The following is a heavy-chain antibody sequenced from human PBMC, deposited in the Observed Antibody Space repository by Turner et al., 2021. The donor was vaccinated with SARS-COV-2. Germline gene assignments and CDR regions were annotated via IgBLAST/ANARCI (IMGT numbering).Heavy chain of an antibody. CDR2: IEGSGERT. Sequence: EVQLLESGGGLVQPGGSLRLSCAASGITFIAYGFNWVRQAPGKGLEWVTTIEGSGERTNYTDSVKGRFTISRDNSNNTVYLQMNSLRAEDTAVYYCATSGGARNFYWYFDIWGRGTLVTVSS. J-gene: IGHJ2*01. D-gene: IGHD1-7*01. CDR1: GITFIAYG. CDR3: ATSGGARNFYWYFDI. V-gene: IGHV3-23*01.